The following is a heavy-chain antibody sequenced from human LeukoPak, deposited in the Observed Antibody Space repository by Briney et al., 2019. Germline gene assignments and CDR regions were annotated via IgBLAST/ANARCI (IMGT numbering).Heavy chain of an antibody. D-gene: IGHD3-22*01. CDR2: IHPHGIF. J-gene: IGHJ3*01. CDR3: ARLLDNDISGDPDTFDV. CDR1: GGSCDDYY. Sequence: SETLSLTCAVYGGSCDDYYCSWVRQPPGKGLEWIGEIHPHGIFYYNSSLVSRVTISIDTSKTQFSLRLTSVTSADTAVYSCARLLDNDISGDPDTFDVWGQGTTVIVSS. V-gene: IGHV4-34*01.